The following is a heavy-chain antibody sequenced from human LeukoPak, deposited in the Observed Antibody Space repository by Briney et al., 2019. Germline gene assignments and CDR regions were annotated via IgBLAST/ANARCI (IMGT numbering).Heavy chain of an antibody. D-gene: IGHD5-24*01. CDR3: ARGRWLQLTFDY. CDR2: IYYSGST. V-gene: IGHV4-31*03. J-gene: IGHJ4*02. Sequence: SETLSLTCTVSGGSISSGGYYWSWIRQHPGKGLKWIGYIYYSGSTYYNPSLKSRVTISVDTSKNQFSLKLSSVTAADTAVYYCARGRWLQLTFDYWGQGTLVTVSS. CDR1: GGSISSGGYY.